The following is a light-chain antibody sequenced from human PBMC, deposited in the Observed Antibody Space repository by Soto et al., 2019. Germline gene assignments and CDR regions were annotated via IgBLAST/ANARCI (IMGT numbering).Light chain of an antibody. Sequence: QSDLTQPPAASGSPGQSVTISCTGTSRDVGGYNYVSWYQQYPGRAPKLMIYEVTERPSGVPDRFSGSKSGNTASLTVSGLQAEDEADYYCSSYAASNNFYFVFGGGTKLTVL. CDR2: EVT. V-gene: IGLV2-8*01. CDR1: SRDVGGYNY. CDR3: SSYAASNNFYFV. J-gene: IGLJ3*02.